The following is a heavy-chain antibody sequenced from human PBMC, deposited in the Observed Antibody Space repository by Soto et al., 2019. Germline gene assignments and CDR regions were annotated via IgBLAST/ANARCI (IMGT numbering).Heavy chain of an antibody. CDR1: GFTFGSYA. CDR2: LGGNGFTT. Sequence: EVQLLESGGGLVQPGGSLRLSCVVSGFTFGSYAMSWVRQAPEKVPDWVAILGGNGFTTYYADSVKGRFTISGDKSKSTLFLHMNMLRAVCTGVDYCSIDLRRSLTFLYYMDVWCRGTSVTVSS. V-gene: IGHV3-23*01. CDR3: SIDLRRSLTFLYYMDV. D-gene: IGHD6-13*01. J-gene: IGHJ6*03.